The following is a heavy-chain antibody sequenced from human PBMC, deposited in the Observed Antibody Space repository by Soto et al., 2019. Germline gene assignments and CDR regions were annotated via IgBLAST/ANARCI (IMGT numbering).Heavy chain of an antibody. CDR1: GGSISSYY. CDR2: IYYSGST. CDR3: AIGHVPYCGGDCYSIDY. V-gene: IGHV4-59*01. Sequence: PSETLSLTCTVSGGSISSYYWSWIRQPPGKGLEWIGYIYYSGSTNYNPSLKSRVTISVDTSKNRFSLKLSSVTAADTAVYYCAIGHVPYCGGDCYSIDYWGQGTLVTVSS. D-gene: IGHD2-21*02. J-gene: IGHJ4*02.